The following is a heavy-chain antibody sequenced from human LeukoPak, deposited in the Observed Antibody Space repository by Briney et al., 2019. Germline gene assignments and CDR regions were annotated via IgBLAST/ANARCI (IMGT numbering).Heavy chain of an antibody. D-gene: IGHD6-19*01. CDR1: GYTFINYA. Sequence: GASVKVSCKASGYTFINYAIHWVSQAPGQRLEWMGWINAYNGDTEYSQKFQGRVTITRDTSASTAYMKLSTLRSEDTAVYYCARGSSSDWPLEYWGRGILVTVSS. CDR2: INAYNGDT. J-gene: IGHJ4*02. CDR3: ARGSSSDWPLEY. V-gene: IGHV1-3*01.